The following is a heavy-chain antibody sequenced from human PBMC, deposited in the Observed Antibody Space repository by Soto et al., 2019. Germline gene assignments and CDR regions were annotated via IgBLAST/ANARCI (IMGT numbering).Heavy chain of an antibody. D-gene: IGHD2-2*01. CDR1: GDSISGGASF. V-gene: IGHV4-30-4*01. CDR3: AKLSCTSSTCYFPGWFDP. Sequence: PSETLSLTCTVSGDSISGGASFWSWIRQPPGKGLEWIANVYYSGSSYYNPSLKSRLTISVDTTKNQFSRQLKSMTAADTAVYYCAKLSCTSSTCYFPGWFDPWGQGTLVTVSS. J-gene: IGHJ5*02. CDR2: VYYSGSS.